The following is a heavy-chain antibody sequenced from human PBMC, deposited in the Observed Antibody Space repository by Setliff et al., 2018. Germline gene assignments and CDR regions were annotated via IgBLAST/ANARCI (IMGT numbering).Heavy chain of an antibody. CDR1: GYTFTTYA. V-gene: IGHV1-3*01. D-gene: IGHD5-12*01. Sequence: ASVKVSCKASGYTFTTYAIHWVRQAPGQRPEWMGWITAGNGNTKYSQKFQGRVTLTRDTSTSTAYMELSSLRSEDTAVYYCARTSGYEKHYYYYYGMDVWGQGTTVTVSS. CDR3: ARTSGYEKHYYYYYGMDV. CDR2: ITAGNGNT. J-gene: IGHJ6*02.